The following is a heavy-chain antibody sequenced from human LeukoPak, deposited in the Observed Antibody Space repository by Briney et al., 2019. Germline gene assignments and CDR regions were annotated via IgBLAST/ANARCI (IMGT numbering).Heavy chain of an antibody. CDR3: ARVGYSSSSGWFDP. CDR2: INPNSGGT. V-gene: IGHV1-2*02. CDR1: GYTFTGYY. J-gene: IGHJ5*02. Sequence: GASVKVSCKASGYTFTGYYMHWVRRAPGQGPEWMGWINPNSGGTNYAQKFQGRVTMTRDTSISTAYMELSRLRSDDTAVYYCARVGYSSSSGWFDPWGQGTLVTVSS. D-gene: IGHD6-6*01.